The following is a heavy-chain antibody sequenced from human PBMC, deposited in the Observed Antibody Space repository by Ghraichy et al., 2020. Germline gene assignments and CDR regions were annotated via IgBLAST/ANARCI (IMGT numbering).Heavy chain of an antibody. D-gene: IGHD1-14*01. V-gene: IGHV3-23*01. CDR2: ISGSGGDT. Sequence: GGSLRLSCAASGFTFRYYALSWVRQAPGTGLEWISAISGSGGDTYYAAPVKGRFTISRDNSKDSVSLPMNSLTAEDTAVYYCAKDHGTEDYDCWGQGTLVSVSS. CDR1: GFTFRYYA. CDR3: AKDHGTEDYDC. J-gene: IGHJ4*02.